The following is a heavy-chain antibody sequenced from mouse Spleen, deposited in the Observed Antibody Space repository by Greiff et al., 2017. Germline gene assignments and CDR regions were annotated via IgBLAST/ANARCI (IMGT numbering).Heavy chain of an antibody. CDR1: GYTFTDYN. Sequence: VQLQQSGPELVKPGASVKIPCKASGYTFTDYNMDWVKQSHGKSLEWIGDINPNNGGTIYNQKFKGKAPLPVDKSSSTAYMELRSLTSEDTAVYYCARLYDYSSYFDYWGAGTTLTVSS. J-gene: IGHJ2*01. V-gene: IGHV1-18*01. D-gene: IGHD2-4*01. CDR2: INPNNGGT. CDR3: ARLYDYSSYFDY.